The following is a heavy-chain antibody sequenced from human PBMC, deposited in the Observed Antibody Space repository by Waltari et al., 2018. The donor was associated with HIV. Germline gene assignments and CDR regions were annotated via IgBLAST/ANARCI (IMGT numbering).Heavy chain of an antibody. CDR2: MWFDGRNK. D-gene: IGHD3-22*01. Sequence: VRGVKSGGAGFQLGRPRGPPWVARNFTFKNYGFPGVGPAPGKGLEWVAVMWFDGRNKYYDDYAQSVKGRFTISRDNSNNTLTMQMNNLTASDTAVYYCARDYYDSTGYYPYCYYTLDLWGQGTSVTVSS. J-gene: IGHJ6*02. CDR3: ARDYYDSTGYYPYCYYTLDL. CDR1: NFTFKNYG. V-gene: IGHV3-33*01.